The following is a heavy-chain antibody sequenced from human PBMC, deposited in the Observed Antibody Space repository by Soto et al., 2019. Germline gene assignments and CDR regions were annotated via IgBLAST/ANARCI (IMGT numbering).Heavy chain of an antibody. D-gene: IGHD3-3*01. J-gene: IGHJ6*03. Sequence: GGSLRLSCAASGFTFSSYGMHWVRQAPGKGLEWVAVISYDGSNKYYADSVKGRFTISRDNSKNTLYLQMNSLRAEDTAVYYCAKSALRFLEWLSDYYYYMDVWGKRTTVTVSS. CDR2: ISYDGSNK. CDR3: AKSALRFLEWLSDYYYYMDV. CDR1: GFTFSSYG. V-gene: IGHV3-30*18.